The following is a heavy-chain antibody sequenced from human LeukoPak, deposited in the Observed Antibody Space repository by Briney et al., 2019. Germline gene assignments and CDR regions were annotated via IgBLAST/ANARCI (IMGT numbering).Heavy chain of an antibody. V-gene: IGHV4-34*01. D-gene: IGHD3-16*01. Sequence: KPSETLSLTCAVYGGSFSGNYWTWIRQTPGKGLEWIGEINHSESSSYTPSLRSRVTISVDTYKNQFSLKLNSVTAADTAVYYCARRPLGGGIDSWGQGTLVTVSS. CDR1: GGSFSGNY. J-gene: IGHJ4*02. CDR2: INHSESS. CDR3: ARRPLGGGIDS.